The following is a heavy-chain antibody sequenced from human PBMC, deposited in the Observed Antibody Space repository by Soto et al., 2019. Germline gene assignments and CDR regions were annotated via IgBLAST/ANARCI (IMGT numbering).Heavy chain of an antibody. CDR3: ARAPGNYDFWSGYYSPYYYYGMDV. Sequence: SETLSLTCAVSGGSISSSNWWSWVRQPPGKGLEWIGEIYHSGSTNYNPSLKSRVTISVDKSKNQFSLKLSSVTAADTAVYYCARAPGNYDFWSGYYSPYYYYGMDVWGQGTTVT. V-gene: IGHV4-4*02. CDR2: IYHSGST. J-gene: IGHJ6*02. D-gene: IGHD3-3*01. CDR1: GGSISSSNW.